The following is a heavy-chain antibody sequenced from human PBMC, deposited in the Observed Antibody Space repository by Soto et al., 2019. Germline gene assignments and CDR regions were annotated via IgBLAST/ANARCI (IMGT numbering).Heavy chain of an antibody. D-gene: IGHD3-3*01. J-gene: IGHJ4*02. CDR2: ISSSGSTI. V-gene: IGHV3-48*03. Sequence: EVQLVESGGGLVQPGGSLRLSCAASGFTFSSYEMNWVRQAPGKGLEWVSYISSSGSTIYYADSVKGRFTISRDNAKNSLYRQMTSLGAEDTAVYYCARGNKRSGGGYFDYWGQETLVTVSS. CDR1: GFTFSSYE. CDR3: ARGNKRSGGGYFDY.